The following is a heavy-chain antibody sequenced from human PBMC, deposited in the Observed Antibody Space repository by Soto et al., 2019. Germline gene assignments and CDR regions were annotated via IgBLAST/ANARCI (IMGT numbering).Heavy chain of an antibody. D-gene: IGHD3-16*01. J-gene: IGHJ4*02. CDR3: AKKGGGSYYFDY. V-gene: IGHV3-74*01. Sequence: EVQLVESGGGLVQPGGGSLGLSCAASGFTFSGYWMHWVRQAPGKGLVWVARINSDGSSTSHADSVKGRFTISRDNAKNTLYLQMNSPRAEDTAVYYCAKKGGGSYYFDYWGQGTLVTVSS. CDR2: INSDGSST. CDR1: GFTFSGYW.